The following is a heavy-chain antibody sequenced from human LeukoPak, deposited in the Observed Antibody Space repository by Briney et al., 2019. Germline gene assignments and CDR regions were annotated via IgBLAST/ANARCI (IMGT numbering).Heavy chain of an antibody. V-gene: IGHV3-48*01. CDR1: GFTFSSYS. D-gene: IGHD3-22*01. CDR3: LSYYDSSGHDY. J-gene: IGHJ4*02. CDR2: ISSSSSTI. Sequence: PGGSLRPSCAASGFTFSSYSMNWVRQAPGKGLEWVSYISSSSSTIYYADSVKGRFTISRDNAKNSLYLQMNSLRAEDTAVYYCLSYYDSSGHDYWGQGTLVTVSS.